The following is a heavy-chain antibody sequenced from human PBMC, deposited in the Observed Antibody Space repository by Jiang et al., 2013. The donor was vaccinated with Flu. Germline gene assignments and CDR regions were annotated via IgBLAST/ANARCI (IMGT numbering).Heavy chain of an antibody. CDR1: GYGFAGYW. J-gene: IGHJ4*02. D-gene: IGHD2-15*01. V-gene: IGHV5-51*01. CDR2: IYPDDSST. CDR3: ARLTGYFHTYVYFDY. Sequence: VQLVESGAEVKKPGEPLKISCRGSGYGFAGYWIGWVRQMPGKGLEWMGIIYPDDSSTRYSPSFQGQVTMLVDKSIATAYLQWGSLKASDTAMYYCARLTGYFHTYVYFDYWDQGILVTVSS.